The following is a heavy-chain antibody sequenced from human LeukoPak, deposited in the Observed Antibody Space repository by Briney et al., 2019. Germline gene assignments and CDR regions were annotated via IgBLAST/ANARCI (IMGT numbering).Heavy chain of an antibody. Sequence: HPGGSLRLSCAASGFSFNNYAMYWVRQAPGKGLEWVSSISNSGGRTFYTDSVKGRFTISRDNSKITLYLQMNSLRAEDTAVYYCASSGYLEWGQGTLVTVSS. CDR3: ASSGYLE. CDR2: ISNSGGRT. J-gene: IGHJ4*02. D-gene: IGHD3-22*01. CDR1: GFSFNNYA. V-gene: IGHV3-23*01.